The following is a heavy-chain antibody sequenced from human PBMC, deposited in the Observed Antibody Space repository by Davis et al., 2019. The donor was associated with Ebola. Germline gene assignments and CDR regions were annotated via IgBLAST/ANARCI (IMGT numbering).Heavy chain of an antibody. D-gene: IGHD2-2*01. J-gene: IGHJ4*02. CDR1: GFTFDDYA. V-gene: IGHV3-9*01. CDR3: ARDLLTSCYDY. Sequence: SLKISCAASGFTFDDYAMHWVRQAPGKGLEWVSGISWNSGSIGYADSVKGRFTISRDNAKNSLYLQMNSLRAEDTAVYYCARDLLTSCYDYWGQGTLVTVSS. CDR2: ISWNSGSI.